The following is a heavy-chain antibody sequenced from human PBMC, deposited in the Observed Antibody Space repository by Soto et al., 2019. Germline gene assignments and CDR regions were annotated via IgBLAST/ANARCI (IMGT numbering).Heavy chain of an antibody. D-gene: IGHD2-2*01. V-gene: IGHV1-46*01. CDR1: GYTFTSYY. J-gene: IGHJ6*02. CDR2: INPSGGST. CDR3: ASERYCSSTSCYGVPYYYYGMDV. Sequence: QVQLVQSGAEVKKPGASVKVSCKASGYTFTSYYMHWVRQAPGQGLEWMGIINPSGGSTSYAQKFPGRVTMTRDTSTSTVYMKLSSLRSEDTAVYYCASERYCSSTSCYGVPYYYYGMDVWGQGTTVTVSS.